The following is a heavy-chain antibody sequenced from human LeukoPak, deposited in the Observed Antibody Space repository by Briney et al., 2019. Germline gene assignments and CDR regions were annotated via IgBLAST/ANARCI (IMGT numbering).Heavy chain of an antibody. D-gene: IGHD3-10*01. V-gene: IGHV3-30-3*01. CDR3: ARDLNDYYGSGGSYNWFDP. CDR1: GFTFSSYA. Sequence: GGSLRLSCAASGFTFSSYAMHWVRQAPGKGLEWVAVISYDGSNKYYADSVKGRFTISRDNSKNTLYLQMNSLRAEDTAVYYCARDLNDYYGSGGSYNWFDPWGQGTLVTVSS. CDR2: ISYDGSNK. J-gene: IGHJ5*02.